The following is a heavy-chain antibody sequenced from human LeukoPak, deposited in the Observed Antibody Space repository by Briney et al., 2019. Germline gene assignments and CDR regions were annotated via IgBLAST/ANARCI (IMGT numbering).Heavy chain of an antibody. Sequence: SETLSLTCTVSGGSISSYYWSWIRQPPGKGLEWIGYIYYSGSTNYNPSLKSRVTISVDTSKNQFSLKLSSVTATDTAVYFCATNRVGTYDRPFDIWGQGTMVTVSS. CDR2: IYYSGST. J-gene: IGHJ3*02. V-gene: IGHV4-59*08. D-gene: IGHD1-26*01. CDR1: GGSISSYY. CDR3: ATNRVGTYDRPFDI.